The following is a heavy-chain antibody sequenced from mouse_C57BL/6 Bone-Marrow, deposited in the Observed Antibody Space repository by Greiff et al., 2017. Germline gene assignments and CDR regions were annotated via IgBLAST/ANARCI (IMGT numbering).Heavy chain of an antibody. V-gene: IGHV1-63*01. CDR2: IYPGGGYT. CDR3: ARGEGPLFDY. Sequence: QVHVKQSGAELVRPGTSVKMSCKASGYTFTNYWIGWAKQRPGHGLEWIGDIYPGGGYTNYNEKFKGKATLTADTSSSTAYMQVSSLTSEDSAIYYCARGEGPLFDYWGQGTTLTGSS. J-gene: IGHJ2*01. CDR1: GYTFTNYW.